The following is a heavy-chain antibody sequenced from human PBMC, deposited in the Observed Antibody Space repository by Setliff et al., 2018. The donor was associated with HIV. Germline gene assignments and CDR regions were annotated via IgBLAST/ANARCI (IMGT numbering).Heavy chain of an antibody. CDR2: IYTSGST. CDR1: GGSISSGTSY. D-gene: IGHD3-16*02. Sequence: SETLSLTCTVSGGSISSGTSYWSWIRQPAGKGLEWIGRIYTSGSTNYNPSLKSRVSISVDTSKNRFSLKLSPVTAADTAVYYCARETYDYVWGTYRYRPRHFDYWGRGTLVTVSS. V-gene: IGHV4-61*02. J-gene: IGHJ4*02. CDR3: ARETYDYVWGTYRYRPRHFDY.